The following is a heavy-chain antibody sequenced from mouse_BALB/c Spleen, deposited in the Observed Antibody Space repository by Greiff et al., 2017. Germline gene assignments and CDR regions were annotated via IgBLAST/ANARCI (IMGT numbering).Heavy chain of an antibody. V-gene: IGHV5-6-3*01. Sequence: EVKLVESGGGLVQPGGSLKLSCAASGFTFSSYGMSWVRQTPDKRLELVATINSNGGSTYYPDSVKGRFTISRDNAKNTLYLQMSSLKSEDTAMYYCARDRAYGNYVGFAYWGQGTLVTVSA. CDR3: ARDRAYGNYVGFAY. CDR1: GFTFSSYG. CDR2: INSNGGST. J-gene: IGHJ3*01. D-gene: IGHD2-1*01.